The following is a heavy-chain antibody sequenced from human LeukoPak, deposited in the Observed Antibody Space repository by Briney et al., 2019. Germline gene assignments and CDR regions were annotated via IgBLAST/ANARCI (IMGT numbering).Heavy chain of an antibody. D-gene: IGHD3-10*01. CDR3: AGDHVLLWFGELYSYGMDV. CDR1: GGSISSGDYY. J-gene: IGHJ6*04. V-gene: IGHV4-30-4*01. Sequence: SQTLSLTCTVSGGSISSGDYYWSWIRQPPGKGLEWIGYIYYSGSTYYNPSLKSRVTISVDTSKNQFSLKLSSVTAADTAVYYCAGDHVLLWFGELYSYGMDVWGKGTTVTVSS. CDR2: IYYSGST.